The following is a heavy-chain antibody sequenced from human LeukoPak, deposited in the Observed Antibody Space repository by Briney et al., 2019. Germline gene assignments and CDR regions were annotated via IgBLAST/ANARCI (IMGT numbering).Heavy chain of an antibody. CDR3: ARDYKYAFDN. D-gene: IGHD5-24*01. CDR1: GFTFSDYS. Sequence: GGSLRLSCAASGFTFSDYSMNWVRQAPGKGLEWISYIGIDSGNTNYADSVKGRFTTSGDKAKNSQYLQMNSLRVEDTAVYYCARDYKYAFDNWGQGTLVTVSS. J-gene: IGHJ4*02. CDR2: IGIDSGNT. V-gene: IGHV3-48*01.